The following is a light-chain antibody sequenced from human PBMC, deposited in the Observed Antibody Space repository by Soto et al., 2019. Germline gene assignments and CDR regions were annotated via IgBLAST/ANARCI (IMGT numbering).Light chain of an antibody. V-gene: IGKV3-20*01. CDR2: GAS. Sequence: EIVLTQSPGTQSLSPGERATLSCRASQSVSSSYLAWYQQKPGQAPRLLIYGASSRATGIPDRFSGSGSGTDFTLTISRLEPEDFAVYYCQQYGSSPFTFGRGTKVDIK. CDR1: QSVSSSY. CDR3: QQYGSSPFT. J-gene: IGKJ3*01.